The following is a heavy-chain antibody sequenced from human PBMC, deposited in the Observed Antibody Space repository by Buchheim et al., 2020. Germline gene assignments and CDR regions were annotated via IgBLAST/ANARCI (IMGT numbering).Heavy chain of an antibody. Sequence: EVQLLESGGGLAQPGGSLRLSCAASGFTFSEYVLSWVRQAPGKGLEWVSTISGSGESTYNSDSVKGRFAISRDHSKNTLYLQLNSVRVEDTAVYYCARSLYNSGWNKNPFDVWGQGT. V-gene: IGHV3-23*01. J-gene: IGHJ3*01. CDR3: ARSLYNSGWNKNPFDV. CDR1: GFTFSEYV. CDR2: ISGSGEST. D-gene: IGHD6-25*01.